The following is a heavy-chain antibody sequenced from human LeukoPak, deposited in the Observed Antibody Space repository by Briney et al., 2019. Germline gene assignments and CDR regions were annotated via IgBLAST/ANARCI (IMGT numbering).Heavy chain of an antibody. J-gene: IGHJ4*02. CDR3: AKASSDSSGWSYY. Sequence: GGSLRLPCATSGFTFSIYTMTWVRQAPGKGLEWVSTIIGRGGRTYNADSVKGRFTISRDNSKNTLYLQMNSLRAEDTAVYYCAKASSDSSGWSYYWGQGTLVTVSS. V-gene: IGHV3-23*01. CDR1: GFTFSIYT. CDR2: IIGRGGRT. D-gene: IGHD6-19*01.